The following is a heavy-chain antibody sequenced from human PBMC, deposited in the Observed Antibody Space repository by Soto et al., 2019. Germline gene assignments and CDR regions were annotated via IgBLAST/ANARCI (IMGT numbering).Heavy chain of an antibody. CDR2: IWYDGSNK. J-gene: IGHJ6*02. CDR1: GFTFSIYG. CDR3: ASFKGYCSGGSCYGLDV. V-gene: IGHV3-33*01. Sequence: PGGSLRLSCAASGFTFSIYGMHWVRQAPGKGLEWVAVIWYDGSNKYYADSVKGRFTISRDNSKNTLYLQMNSLRTEDTGVYYCASFKGYCSGGSCYGLDVWGQGTTVTVSS. D-gene: IGHD2-15*01.